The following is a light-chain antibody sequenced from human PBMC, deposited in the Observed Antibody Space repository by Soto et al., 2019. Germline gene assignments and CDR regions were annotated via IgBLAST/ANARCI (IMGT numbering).Light chain of an antibody. CDR1: QSISSY. V-gene: IGKV1-39*01. Sequence: DIQMTQSPSSLSASVVDRVTITFRASQSISSYLNWYQQKPGKAPKLLIYAASSLQSGVPSRFSGSGSGTDFTLTISSLQPEDFATYYCQQYDSYSYISFGQGTRLEIK. CDR3: QQYDSYSYIS. J-gene: IGKJ5*01. CDR2: AAS.